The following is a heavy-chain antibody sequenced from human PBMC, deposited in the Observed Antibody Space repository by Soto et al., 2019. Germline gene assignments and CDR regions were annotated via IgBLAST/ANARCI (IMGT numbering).Heavy chain of an antibody. CDR1: GGYISCGYSS. J-gene: IGHJ3*02. CDR3: ATYRKFFDI. V-gene: IGHV4-30-2*01. Sequence: SETLSLTCAISGGYISCGYSSWSWIRQPPGKGLEWIGFIYNSGSTYYNSSLKSRVTISVDRSKNHYFLNLTSVTAADTAVYYCATYRKFFDIWGQGTMVTVSS. CDR2: IYNSGST.